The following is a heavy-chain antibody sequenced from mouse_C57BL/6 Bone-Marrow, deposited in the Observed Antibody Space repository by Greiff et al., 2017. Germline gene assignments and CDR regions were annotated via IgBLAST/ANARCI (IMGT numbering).Heavy chain of an antibody. CDR1: GYAFSSSW. V-gene: IGHV1-82*01. CDR2: IYPGDGDT. J-gene: IGHJ3*01. D-gene: IGHD1-1*01. Sequence: VQGVESGPELVKPGASVKISCKASGYAFSSSWMNWVKQRPGKGLEWIGRIYPGDGDTNYNGKFKGKATLTADKSSSTAYMQLSSLTSEDSAVYFCARPITTVASSFAYWGQGTLVTVSA. CDR3: ARPITTVASSFAY.